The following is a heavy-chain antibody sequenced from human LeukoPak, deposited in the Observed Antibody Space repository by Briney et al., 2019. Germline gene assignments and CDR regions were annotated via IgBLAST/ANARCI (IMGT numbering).Heavy chain of an antibody. V-gene: IGHV1-18*01. CDR1: GYTFTNYG. CDR2: ISTYNGNT. CDR3: ARDLSNDSRGYPGY. Sequence: ASVTVSCKASGYTFTNYGFSWVRQAPGQGLEWMGWISTYNGNTNYAQKVQGRVTLTTDTSTSTAYMELRSLTSNDTAVYYCARDLSNDSRGYPGYWGQGTLVTVPS. J-gene: IGHJ4*02. D-gene: IGHD3-22*01.